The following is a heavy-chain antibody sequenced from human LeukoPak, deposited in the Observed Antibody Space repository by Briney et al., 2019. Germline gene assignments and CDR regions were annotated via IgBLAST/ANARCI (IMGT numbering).Heavy chain of an antibody. CDR1: GYSISSGYY. D-gene: IGHD6-13*01. Sequence: SETLSLTCTVSGYSISSGYYWGWIRQPPGKGLEWIGSIYHSGSTYYNPSLKSRVTISVDTSKNQFSLKLSSVTAADTAVYYCARTVAVSSWYYFDYWGQGTLVTVSS. CDR3: ARTVAVSSWYYFDY. J-gene: IGHJ4*02. CDR2: IYHSGST. V-gene: IGHV4-38-2*02.